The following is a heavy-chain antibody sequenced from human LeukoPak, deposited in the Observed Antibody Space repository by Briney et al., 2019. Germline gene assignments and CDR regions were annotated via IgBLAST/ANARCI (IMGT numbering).Heavy chain of an antibody. D-gene: IGHD6-19*01. Sequence: GASVKVSKASGYTFTSYGISWVRQAPGQGLEWMGWISAYNGNTNYAQKLQGRVTMTTDTSTSTAYMELRSLRSDDTAVYYCARVAGSSDIFDYWGQGTLVTVSS. V-gene: IGHV1-18*01. J-gene: IGHJ4*02. CDR2: ISAYNGNT. CDR3: ARVAGSSDIFDY. CDR1: GYTFTSYG.